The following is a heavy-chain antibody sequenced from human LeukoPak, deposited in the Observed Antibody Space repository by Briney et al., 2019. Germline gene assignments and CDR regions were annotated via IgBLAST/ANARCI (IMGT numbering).Heavy chain of an antibody. CDR1: GGTFNHFG. CDR3: ARDGSADLGWFDP. J-gene: IGHJ5*02. Sequence: ASVKVSCKASGGTFNHFGISWVRQAPGQGLEWMGWISAYNGNTNYAQKLQGRVTMTTDTSTSTAYMELRSLRSDDTAVYYCARDGSADLGWFDPWGQGTLVTVSS. D-gene: IGHD3-10*01. CDR2: ISAYNGNT. V-gene: IGHV1-18*01.